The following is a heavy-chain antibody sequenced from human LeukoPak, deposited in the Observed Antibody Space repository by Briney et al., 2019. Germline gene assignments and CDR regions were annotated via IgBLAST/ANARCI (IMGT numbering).Heavy chain of an antibody. CDR1: GGSISSGGYY. CDR3: ARRVEDGYDYSFDY. Sequence: PSQTLSLTCTVSGGSISSGGYYWSWIRQHPGKGLEWIGYIYYSGSTYYNPSLKSRVTISVDTSKNQFSLKLSSVTAADTAVYYCARRVEDGYDYSFDYWGQGTLVTASS. V-gene: IGHV4-31*03. D-gene: IGHD5-24*01. J-gene: IGHJ4*02. CDR2: IYYSGST.